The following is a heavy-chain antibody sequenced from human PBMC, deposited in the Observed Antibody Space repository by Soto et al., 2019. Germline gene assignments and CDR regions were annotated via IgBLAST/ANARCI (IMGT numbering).Heavy chain of an antibody. V-gene: IGHV3-23*01. D-gene: IGHD4-17*01. CDR3: AKDAGTDYGDTNWFDP. Sequence: PGGSLRLSCAASGFTFRNYAMTWVRQAPGKGLEWVSDISGSAGSTYYADSVKGRFTISRDNSKNTLFLQMISLRAEDTAVYYCAKDAGTDYGDTNWFDPWGQGTLVTVSS. J-gene: IGHJ5*02. CDR1: GFTFRNYA. CDR2: ISGSAGST.